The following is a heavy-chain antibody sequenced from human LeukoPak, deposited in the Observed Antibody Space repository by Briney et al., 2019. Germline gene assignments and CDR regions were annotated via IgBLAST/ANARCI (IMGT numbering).Heavy chain of an antibody. V-gene: IGHV4-59*01. D-gene: IGHD5-24*01. CDR3: ARGGDGYNAAFDI. CDR1: GGSLSSYY. Sequence: SETLSLTCTVSGGSLSSYYWSWIRQPPGKGLEWIGYIYYSGSTNYNPSLKSRVTISVDTSKNQFSLKLSSVTAADTAVYYCARGGDGYNAAFDIWGQGTMVTVSS. J-gene: IGHJ3*02. CDR2: IYYSGST.